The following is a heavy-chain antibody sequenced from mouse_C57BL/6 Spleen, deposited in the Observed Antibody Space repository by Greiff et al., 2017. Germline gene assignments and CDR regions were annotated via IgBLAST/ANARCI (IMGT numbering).Heavy chain of an antibody. CDR3: ATYYDYDFDV. CDR1: GYSITSGYY. J-gene: IGHJ1*03. Sequence: EVQRVESGPGLVKPSQSLSLTCSVTGYSITSGYYWNWIRQFPGNKLEWMGYISYDGSNNYNPSLKNRISITRDTSKNQFFLKLNSVTTEDTATYYCATYYDYDFDVWGTGTTVTVSS. CDR2: ISYDGSN. V-gene: IGHV3-6*01. D-gene: IGHD2-4*01.